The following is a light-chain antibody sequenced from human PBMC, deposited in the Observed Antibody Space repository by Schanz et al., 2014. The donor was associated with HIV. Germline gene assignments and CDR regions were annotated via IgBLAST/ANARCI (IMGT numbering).Light chain of an antibody. V-gene: IGLV2-11*02. Sequence: QSALTQPASVSGSPGQSITISCSGTSSGIGGSDYVPWYQQHPGRAPKVMIYDVSKRPSGVPDRFSGSKSGNTASLNISGLQAEDEADYYCCSYGGSSTLIFGGGTKLTVL. CDR1: SSGIGGSDY. CDR3: CSYGGSSTLI. J-gene: IGLJ2*01. CDR2: DVS.